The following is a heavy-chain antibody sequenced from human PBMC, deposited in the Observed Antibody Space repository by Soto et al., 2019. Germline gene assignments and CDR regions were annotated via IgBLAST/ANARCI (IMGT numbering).Heavy chain of an antibody. V-gene: IGHV4-30-4*01. CDR1: GGSISSGDYY. CDR3: ARLLWFGELKGWFDP. J-gene: IGHJ5*02. D-gene: IGHD3-10*01. Sequence: SETLSLTCTVSGGSISSGDYYWSWIRQPPGKGLEWIGYIYYSGSTYYNPSLKSRVTISVDTSKNQFSLKLSSVTAADTAVYYCARLLWFGELKGWFDPCGQRTLVTVSS. CDR2: IYYSGST.